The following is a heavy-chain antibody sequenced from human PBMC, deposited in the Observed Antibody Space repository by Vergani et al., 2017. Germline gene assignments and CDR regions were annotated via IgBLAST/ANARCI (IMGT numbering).Heavy chain of an antibody. D-gene: IGHD6-19*01. CDR1: GFTFDDYT. J-gene: IGHJ6*02. CDR3: AKEISGWPEYYYYYYGMDV. V-gene: IGHV3-43*01. Sequence: EVQLVESGGVVVQPGGSLRLSCAASGFTFDDYTMHWVRQAPGKGVEWVSLISWVGGSTYYADSVKGRFTITRDNSKNSLYLQMNSLRTEDTALYYCAKEISGWPEYYYYYYGMDVWGQGTTVTVSS. CDR2: ISWVGGST.